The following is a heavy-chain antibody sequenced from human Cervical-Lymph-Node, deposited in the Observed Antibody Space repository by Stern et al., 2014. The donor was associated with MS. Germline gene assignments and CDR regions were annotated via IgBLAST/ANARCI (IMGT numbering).Heavy chain of an antibody. V-gene: IGHV3-33*01. CDR2: IWYDGNKK. J-gene: IGHJ4*02. Sequence: VQLLESGGGVVQPGRSLRLSSAASGFTFSNYGMHWVRQAPGKGLEWLAVIWYDGNKKYYADSVKGRFTISRDNSKNTLFLQMSSLTAEDTALYYCARGNWNYEGMGYWGQGTLVTVSS. CDR1: GFTFSNYG. CDR3: ARGNWNYEGMGY. D-gene: IGHD1-7*01.